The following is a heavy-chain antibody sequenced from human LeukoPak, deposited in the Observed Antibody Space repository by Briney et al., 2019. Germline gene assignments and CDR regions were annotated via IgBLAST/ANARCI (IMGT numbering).Heavy chain of an antibody. CDR3: ARGAGVYDSSGYFDY. J-gene: IGHJ4*02. Sequence: GGSLRLSCAASGFTFSSYAMSWVRQAPGKGLEWVSAISGSGGSTYYADSVKGRFTMSRDNAKNTLCLQMNSLRAEDTAVYYCARGAGVYDSSGYFDYWGQGTQVTVSS. D-gene: IGHD3-22*01. CDR2: ISGSGGST. CDR1: GFTFSSYA. V-gene: IGHV3-23*01.